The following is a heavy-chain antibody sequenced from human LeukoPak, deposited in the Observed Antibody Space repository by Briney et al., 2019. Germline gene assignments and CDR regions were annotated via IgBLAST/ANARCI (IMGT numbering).Heavy chain of an antibody. V-gene: IGHV3-33*01. CDR1: GLTFSSYG. Sequence: GGSLRLSCAASGLTFSSYGMHWVRQAPGKGLEWVAVIWYDGSNKYYADSVKGRFTISRDNSKNTLYLQMNSLRAEDTAVYYCAREYSSSWYLWFDPWGQGTLVTVSS. J-gene: IGHJ5*02. CDR3: AREYSSSWYLWFDP. D-gene: IGHD6-13*01. CDR2: IWYDGSNK.